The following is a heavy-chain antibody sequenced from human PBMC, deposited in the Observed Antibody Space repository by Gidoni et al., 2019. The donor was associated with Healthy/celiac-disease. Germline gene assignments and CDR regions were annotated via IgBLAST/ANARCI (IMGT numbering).Heavy chain of an antibody. CDR2: IIPIFGTA. Sequence: VSCKASGGTFSSYAISWVRHAPGQGLEWMGGIIPIFGTANCAQKFQGRVTITADESKSTAYMELSSLRAEDTAVYYCARDFGVRKPFDYWGQGTLVTVSS. CDR3: ARDFGVRKPFDY. CDR1: GGTFSSYA. D-gene: IGHD3-10*01. V-gene: IGHV1-69*01. J-gene: IGHJ4*02.